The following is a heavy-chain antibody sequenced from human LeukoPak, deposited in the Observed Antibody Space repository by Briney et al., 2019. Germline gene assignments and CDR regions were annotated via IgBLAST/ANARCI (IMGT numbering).Heavy chain of an antibody. J-gene: IGHJ3*02. V-gene: IGHV3-9*01. CDR3: AKDIYPYYYGSGTRGWDAFDI. D-gene: IGHD3-10*01. CDR1: GFTFDDYA. Sequence: GGSLRLSCAASGFTFDDYAMHWVRQAPGKGLEWVSGISWSSGSIGYADSVKGRFTISRDNAKNSLYLQMNSLRAEDTALYYCAKDIYPYYYGSGTRGWDAFDIWGQGTMVTVSS. CDR2: ISWSSGSI.